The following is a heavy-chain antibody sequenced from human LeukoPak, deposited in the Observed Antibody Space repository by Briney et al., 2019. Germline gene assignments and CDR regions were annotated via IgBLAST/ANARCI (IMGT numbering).Heavy chain of an antibody. V-gene: IGHV3-30*03. Sequence: SGTFLRLSCAASGFTFSSYGMHWVRQAPGKGLEWLAGIATDGSFAYYADSVKGRFTLSRDNSKNTLYLQMDGLRTEDTAVNYCARDMDTSGHFSWFDPWGQGARVTVSS. CDR3: ARDMDTSGHFSWFDP. CDR2: IATDGSFA. CDR1: GFTFSSYG. D-gene: IGHD3-22*01. J-gene: IGHJ5*02.